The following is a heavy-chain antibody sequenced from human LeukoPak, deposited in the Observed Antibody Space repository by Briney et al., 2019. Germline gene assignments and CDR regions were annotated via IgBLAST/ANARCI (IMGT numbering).Heavy chain of an antibody. CDR3: AREGAYGYPPLY. Sequence: SETLSLTCTVSGGSISSSSYYWGWIRQPPGKGLEWIGSIYYSGSTYYNPSLKSRVTISVDTSKNQFSLKLSSVTAADTAVYYCAREGAYGYPPLYWGQGTLVTVSS. V-gene: IGHV4-39*07. D-gene: IGHD5-18*01. J-gene: IGHJ4*02. CDR2: IYYSGST. CDR1: GGSISSSSYY.